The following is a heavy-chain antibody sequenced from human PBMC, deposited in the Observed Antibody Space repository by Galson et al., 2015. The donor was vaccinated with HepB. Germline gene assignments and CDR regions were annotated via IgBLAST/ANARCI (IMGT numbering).Heavy chain of an antibody. CDR3: ARGKGGHDAFDI. CDR2: IWYDGSNK. V-gene: IGHV3-33*01. D-gene: IGHD1-26*01. Sequence: SLRLSCAASGFTFSSYGMHWVRQAPGKGLEWVAVIWYDGSNKYYADSVKGRFTISRDNSKNTLYLQMNSLRAEDTAVYYCARGKGGHDAFDIWGQGTMVTVSS. CDR1: GFTFSSYG. J-gene: IGHJ3*02.